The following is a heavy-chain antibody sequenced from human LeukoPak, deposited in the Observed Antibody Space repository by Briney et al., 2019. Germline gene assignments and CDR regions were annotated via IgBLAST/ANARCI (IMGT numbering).Heavy chain of an antibody. V-gene: IGHV3-30*18. CDR2: ISYDGSSK. Sequence: PGGSLRLSCAASGFTFNTYGMHWVRQAPGKGLEWVAVISYDGSSKYYADSVKGRFTISRDNSKNTLYLQMNSLRAEDTAVYYCAKGAPVTIQLNNWGQGTLVTVSS. D-gene: IGHD5-18*01. CDR1: GFTFNTYG. CDR3: AKGAPVTIQLNN. J-gene: IGHJ4*02.